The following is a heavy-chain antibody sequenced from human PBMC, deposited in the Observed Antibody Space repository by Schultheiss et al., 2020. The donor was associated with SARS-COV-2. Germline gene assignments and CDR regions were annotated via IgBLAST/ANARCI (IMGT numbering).Heavy chain of an antibody. Sequence: SETLSLTCTVYGGSFSGYYWSWIRQPPGKGLEWIGYIYYSGSTNYNPSLKSRVTISVDTSKNQFSLKLSSVTAADTAVYYCARGRDSSSWENYGMDVWGQGTTVTVSS. J-gene: IGHJ6*02. V-gene: IGHV4-59*12. CDR2: IYYSGST. CDR1: GGSFSGYY. CDR3: ARGRDSSSWENYGMDV. D-gene: IGHD6-13*01.